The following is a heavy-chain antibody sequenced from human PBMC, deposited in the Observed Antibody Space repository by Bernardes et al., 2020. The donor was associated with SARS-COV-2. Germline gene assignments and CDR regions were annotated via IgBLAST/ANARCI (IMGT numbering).Heavy chain of an antibody. CDR1: GYTFTGYY. V-gene: IGHV1-2*02. CDR3: AIPPTNYDRYGMDV. J-gene: IGHJ6*02. CDR2: INPNSGGT. Sequence: ASVKVSCKASGYTFTGYYIHWVRQAPGQGLEWMGWINPNSGGTNYAQKFQGRVTMTRDTSISTAYMELSRLRSDDTAVYYCAIPPTNYDRYGMDVWGQGTPVTVSS. D-gene: IGHD3-22*01.